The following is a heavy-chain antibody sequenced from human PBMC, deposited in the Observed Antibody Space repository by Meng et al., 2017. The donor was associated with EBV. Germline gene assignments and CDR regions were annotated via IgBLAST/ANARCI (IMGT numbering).Heavy chain of an antibody. CDR1: GGTFSSYA. Sequence: HVEVVQAGAEVKKPGSSVKVSCQASGGTFSSYAISWVRQASGQGLEWMGGIIPIFGTANYAQKFQGRVTITADKSTSTAYMELSSLRSEDTAVYYCARAEIAAAGRLDYWGQGTLVTVSS. D-gene: IGHD6-13*01. CDR3: ARAEIAAAGRLDY. V-gene: IGHV1-69*06. CDR2: IIPIFGTA. J-gene: IGHJ4*02.